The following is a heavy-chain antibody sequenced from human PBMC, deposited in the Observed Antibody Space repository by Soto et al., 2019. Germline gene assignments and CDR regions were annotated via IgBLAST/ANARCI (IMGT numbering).Heavy chain of an antibody. CDR3: ARLRGTYSGSYSLGY. Sequence: EVQLLESGGGLVQPGGSLRLSCAASGFTFSIYAMTWVRQAPGKGLEWVSLISARGDATLYADSVKGRFTVSRDNSKNTLYLQTNSLRADDTAFYYCARLRGTYSGSYSLGYWGQGTLVTVSS. J-gene: IGHJ4*02. CDR2: ISARGDAT. CDR1: GFTFSIYA. D-gene: IGHD1-26*01. V-gene: IGHV3-23*01.